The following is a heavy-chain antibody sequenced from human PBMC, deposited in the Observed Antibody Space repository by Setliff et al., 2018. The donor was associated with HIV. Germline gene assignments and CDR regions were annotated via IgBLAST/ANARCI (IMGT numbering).Heavy chain of an antibody. Sequence: GGSLRLSCAASGFTFSDYYMSWIRQAPGKGLEWVSYISSSGSTIYYADSVKGRFTISRDNAKSSLYLQMNSLRAEDTAVYYCARESDSSSWYRYYYYYGMDVWGQGTTVTVSS. CDR1: GFTFSDYY. V-gene: IGHV3-11*04. CDR3: ARESDSSSWYRYYYYYGMDV. D-gene: IGHD6-13*01. CDR2: ISSSGSTI. J-gene: IGHJ6*02.